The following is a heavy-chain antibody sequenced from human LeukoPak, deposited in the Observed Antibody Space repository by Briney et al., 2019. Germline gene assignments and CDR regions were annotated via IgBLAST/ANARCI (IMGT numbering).Heavy chain of an antibody. V-gene: IGHV4-31*03. CDR2: IYYSGST. D-gene: IGHD4-17*01. CDR3: ARASGDYYYGMDV. CDR1: GGSISSGGYY. Sequence: SQTLFLTCTVSGGSISSGGYYWSWIRQHPGKGLEWIGYIYYSGSTHYNPSLKSRVTISVDTSKNQFSLKLSSVTAADTAVYYCARASGDYYYGMDVWGKGTTVTVSS. J-gene: IGHJ6*04.